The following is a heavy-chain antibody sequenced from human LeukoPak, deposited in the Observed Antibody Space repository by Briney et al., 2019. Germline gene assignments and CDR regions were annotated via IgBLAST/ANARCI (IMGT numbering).Heavy chain of an antibody. CDR3: ARETSQKGAHYMDV. D-gene: IGHD3-16*01. Sequence: SETLSLTCTVSGGSISSYYWSWIRQPAGKGLEWIGRIYTSGSTNYNPSLKSRVTISVDTSKNQFSLKLTSVTAADTAVYYCARETSQKGAHYMDVWGKGTTVTISS. CDR2: IYTSGST. V-gene: IGHV4-4*07. CDR1: GGSISSYY. J-gene: IGHJ6*03.